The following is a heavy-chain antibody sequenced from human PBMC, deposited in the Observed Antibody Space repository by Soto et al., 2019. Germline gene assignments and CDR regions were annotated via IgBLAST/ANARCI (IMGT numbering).Heavy chain of an antibody. D-gene: IGHD2-15*01. CDR2: IYYSGST. CDR1: GGSISSSSYY. Sequence: SETLSLTCTVSGGSISSSSYYWGWIRQPPGKGLEWIGSIYYSGSTYYNPSLKSRVTISVDTSKNQFSLKLSSVTAADTAVYYGGRGGRSGWYGYGGRGPLVPVP. J-gene: IGHJ4*02. CDR3: GRGGRSGWYGY. V-gene: IGHV4-39*01.